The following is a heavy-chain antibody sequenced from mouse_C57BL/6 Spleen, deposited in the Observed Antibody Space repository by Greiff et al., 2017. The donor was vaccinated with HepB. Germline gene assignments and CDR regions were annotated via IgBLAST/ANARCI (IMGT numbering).Heavy chain of an antibody. CDR3: ARPFYSNPSYFDY. J-gene: IGHJ2*01. D-gene: IGHD2-5*01. Sequence: VKLQESGAELMKPGASVKLSCKATGYTFTGYWIEWVKQRPGHGLEWIGEILPGSGSTHYNEKFKGKATFTADTSSTTAYMQLSSLTTEDSAIYYCARPFYSNPSYFDYWGQGTTLTVSS. CDR1: GYTFTGYW. CDR2: ILPGSGST. V-gene: IGHV1-9*01.